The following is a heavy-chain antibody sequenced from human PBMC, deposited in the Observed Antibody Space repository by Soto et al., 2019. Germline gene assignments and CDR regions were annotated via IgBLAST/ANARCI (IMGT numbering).Heavy chain of an antibody. D-gene: IGHD4-17*01. J-gene: IGHJ4*02. CDR2: IILPFGTP. CDR1: GGTLSNHA. Sequence: QVRLVQSGAEVKKPGSSVKVSCKASGGTLSNHAINWVRQAPGQGPEWMGVIILPFGTPNYAQKFQGRVTINADESMTTAYMELNGLRSEDTAVYYCARGPDYASYIDYWGQGSLVTVSS. CDR3: ARGPDYASYIDY. V-gene: IGHV1-69*13.